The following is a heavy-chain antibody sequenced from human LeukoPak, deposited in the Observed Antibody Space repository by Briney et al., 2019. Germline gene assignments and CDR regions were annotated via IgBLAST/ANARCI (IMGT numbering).Heavy chain of an antibody. CDR3: ARGALITIFGVVIMGAQGPYFDY. CDR2: INHSGST. J-gene: IGHJ4*02. D-gene: IGHD3-3*01. Sequence: PSETPSLTCAVYGGSFSGYYWSWIRQPPGKGLEWIGEINHSGSTNYNPSLKSRVTISVDTSKNQFSLKLSSVTAADTAVYYCARGALITIFGVVIMGAQGPYFDYWGQGTLVTVSS. V-gene: IGHV4-34*01. CDR1: GGSFSGYY.